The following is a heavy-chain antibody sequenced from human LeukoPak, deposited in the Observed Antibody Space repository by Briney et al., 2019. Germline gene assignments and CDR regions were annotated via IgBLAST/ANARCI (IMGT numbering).Heavy chain of an antibody. J-gene: IGHJ5*02. Sequence: GASVKVSCKTSGYLFSRSAISWVRQTPGQGLEWLGWISPYRGNANYAQKFQGRVTMTTDTSTRTVFLELWSLRSDDTAVYYCARHMGWNNSSGGVAWFDPWGQGTLVIVSS. D-gene: IGHD1/OR15-1a*01. CDR2: ISPYRGNA. V-gene: IGHV1-18*04. CDR1: GYLFSRSA. CDR3: ARHMGWNNSSGGVAWFDP.